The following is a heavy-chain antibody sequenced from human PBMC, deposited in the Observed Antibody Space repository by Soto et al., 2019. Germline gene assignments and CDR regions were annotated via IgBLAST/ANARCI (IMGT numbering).Heavy chain of an antibody. CDR2: IWYDGSNK. V-gene: IGHV3-33*08. CDR1: GFTFSSLS. D-gene: IGHD1-26*01. Sequence: PGGSLRLSCAASGFTFSSLSMTWIRQAPGKGLEWVAVIWYDGSNKYYADSVKGRFTISRDNSKNTLYLQMNSLRAEDTAVYYCARDRGATFDYWGQGTLVTVSS. CDR3: ARDRGATFDY. J-gene: IGHJ4*02.